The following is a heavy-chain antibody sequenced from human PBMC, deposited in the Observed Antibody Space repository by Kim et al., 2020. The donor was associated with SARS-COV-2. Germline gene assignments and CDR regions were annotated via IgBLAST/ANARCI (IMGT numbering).Heavy chain of an antibody. CDR1: GYRFTSYW. D-gene: IGHD3-10*01. J-gene: IGHJ6*02. Sequence: GESLQISCKGSGYRFTSYWIGWVRQMPGKGLEWMGIIYPGDSDTKYSPSFQGQVTISADKSISTAYLQWSSLKASDTAMYYCARHGVRGVTYYYYGMDVWGQGTTVTVSS. V-gene: IGHV5-51*01. CDR2: IYPGDSDT. CDR3: ARHGVRGVTYYYYGMDV.